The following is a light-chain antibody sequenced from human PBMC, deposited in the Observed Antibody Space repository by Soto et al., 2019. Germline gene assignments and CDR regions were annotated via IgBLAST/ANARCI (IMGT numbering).Light chain of an antibody. CDR3: QQYESYPYT. J-gene: IGKJ2*01. V-gene: IGKV1-5*01. CDR1: QSIQTW. CDR2: DAS. Sequence: DIQMTQSPSTLSASVGDRVTISCRASQSIQTWLAWYQQRHGKAPNLLIFDASDLASGVSSRFSGSGSGAEFTLTISSLQADDFATYYCQQYESYPYTFGRGTRLEIK.